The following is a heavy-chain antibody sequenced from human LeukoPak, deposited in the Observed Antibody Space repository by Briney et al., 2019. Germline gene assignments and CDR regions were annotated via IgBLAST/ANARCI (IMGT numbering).Heavy chain of an antibody. CDR3: ARGRIHSWSDAFDI. D-gene: IGHD5-18*01. Sequence: GASVKVSCKASGYTFIGHYMHWVRQAPGQGLEWMGWINSNSGGTKYAQKFQGSVIMTRDTSISTAYMELSRLKSDDTAVYYCARGRIHSWSDAFDIWGQGTKVTVSS. CDR2: INSNSGGT. J-gene: IGHJ3*02. CDR1: GYTFIGHY. V-gene: IGHV1-2*02.